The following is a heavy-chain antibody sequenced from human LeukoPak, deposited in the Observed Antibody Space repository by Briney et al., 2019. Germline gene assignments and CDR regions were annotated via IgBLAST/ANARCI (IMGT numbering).Heavy chain of an antibody. V-gene: IGHV3-15*01. D-gene: IGHD3-10*01. CDR1: GFTFSNAW. J-gene: IGHJ4*02. CDR3: TTETPVRGALLDTDY. Sequence: NPGGSPRLSCAASGFTFSNAWMSWVRQAPGKGLEWVGRIKSKTDGGTTDYAAPVKGRFTISRDDSKNTLYLQMNSLKTEDTAVYYCTTETPVRGALLDTDYWGQGTLVTVSS. CDR2: IKSKTDGGTT.